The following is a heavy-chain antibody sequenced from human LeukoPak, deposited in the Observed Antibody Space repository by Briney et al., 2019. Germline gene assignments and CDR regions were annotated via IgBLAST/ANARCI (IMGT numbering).Heavy chain of an antibody. V-gene: IGHV4-39*07. Sequence: SETLSLTCTVSGGSLSSNSYYWGWIRQSPGKGLEWIGSIYYSGSTYYKPSLKSRVTISVDTSKNQFSLKLSSVTAADTAVYYCARGRITGTTEWGQGTLVTVSS. CDR3: ARGRITGTTE. D-gene: IGHD1-20*01. CDR1: GGSLSSNSYY. CDR2: IYYSGST. J-gene: IGHJ4*02.